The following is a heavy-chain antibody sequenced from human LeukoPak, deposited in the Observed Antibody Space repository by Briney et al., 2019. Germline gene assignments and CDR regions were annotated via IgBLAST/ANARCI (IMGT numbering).Heavy chain of an antibody. J-gene: IGHJ4*02. CDR3: ARRRDLYSGSYYPFDY. Sequence: GESLKISCKGSGYSFTSYWIGWVRQMPGKGLNWMGIIYPGDSDARYSPSLQGQVTISADKSISTAYLQWSSLKASDTAMYYCARRRDLYSGSYYPFDYWGQGTLVTVSS. D-gene: IGHD1-26*01. CDR1: GYSFTSYW. CDR2: IYPGDSDA. V-gene: IGHV5-51*01.